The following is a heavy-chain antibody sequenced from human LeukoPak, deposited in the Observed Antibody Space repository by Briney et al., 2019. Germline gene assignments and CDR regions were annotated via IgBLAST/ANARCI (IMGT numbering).Heavy chain of an antibody. Sequence: SETLSLTCTVSGGSISSYYWSWIRQPPGKGLEWIGEINHSGSTNYNPSLKSRVTISVDTSKNQFSLKLSSVTAADTAVYYCARGRYSYGLDYWGQGTLVTVSS. D-gene: IGHD5-18*01. CDR3: ARGRYSYGLDY. CDR1: GGSISSYY. J-gene: IGHJ4*02. CDR2: INHSGST. V-gene: IGHV4-34*01.